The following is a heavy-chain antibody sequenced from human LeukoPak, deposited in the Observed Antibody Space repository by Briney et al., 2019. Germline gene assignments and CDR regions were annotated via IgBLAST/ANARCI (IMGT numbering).Heavy chain of an antibody. CDR2: IIPIFGTA. CDR3: ARPGRDGYNSLFDY. V-gene: IGHV1-69*01. D-gene: IGHD5-24*01. Sequence: SVKVSCKASGGTFSSYAISWVRQAPGQGLEWMGGIIPIFGTANYAQKFRGGVTITADESTSTAYMELSSLRSEDTAVYYCARPGRDGYNSLFDYWGQGTLVTVSS. J-gene: IGHJ4*02. CDR1: GGTFSSYA.